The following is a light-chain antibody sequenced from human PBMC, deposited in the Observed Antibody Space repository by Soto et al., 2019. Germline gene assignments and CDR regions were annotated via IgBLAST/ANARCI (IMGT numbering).Light chain of an antibody. J-gene: IGLJ2*01. V-gene: IGLV2-11*01. CDR3: CSYAGSYTVV. CDR1: SSDDGGYNY. CDR2: DVN. Sequence: QSALTQPRSVSGSPGQSVTISCTGTSSDDGGYNYVSWYQQHPGKAPKLMIYDVNKRPSGVPDRFSGSKSGNTASLTISGLQAEDEADYYCCSYAGSYTVVFGGGTKVTVL.